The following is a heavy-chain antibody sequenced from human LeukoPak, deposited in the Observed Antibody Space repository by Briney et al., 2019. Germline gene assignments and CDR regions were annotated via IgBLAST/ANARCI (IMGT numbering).Heavy chain of an antibody. J-gene: IGHJ3*02. V-gene: IGHV3-21*01. D-gene: IGHD2-21*01. Sequence: GGSLRLSCAASGFTFSDYTVNWVRLAPGKGLEWVSSIIGSSNYIYYADSVKGRFTISRGNAKNSLYLQMNSLRVEDTAVYYCARDESGDNDAFDIWGQGTMVTVSS. CDR3: ARDESGDNDAFDI. CDR2: IIGSSNYI. CDR1: GFTFSDYT.